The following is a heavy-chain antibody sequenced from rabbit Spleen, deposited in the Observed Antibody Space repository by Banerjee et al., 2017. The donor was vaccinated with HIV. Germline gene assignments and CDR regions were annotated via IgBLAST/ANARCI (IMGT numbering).Heavy chain of an antibody. CDR3: ARDTGSSFSSYGMDL. CDR1: GFSFSSSDY. Sequence: QSLEESGGDLVKPGASLTLTCTASGFSFSSSDYMCWVRQAPGKGLEWIACIYTGGSGFTYSATWAKGRFTCSKTSSTTVTLQMTSLTVADTATYFCARDTGSSFSSYGMDLWGQGTLVTVS. D-gene: IGHD8-1*01. V-gene: IGHV1S40*01. J-gene: IGHJ6*01. CDR2: IYTGGSGFT.